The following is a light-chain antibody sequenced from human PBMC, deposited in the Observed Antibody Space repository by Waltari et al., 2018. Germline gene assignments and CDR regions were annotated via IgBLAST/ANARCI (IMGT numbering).Light chain of an antibody. V-gene: IGKV3-20*01. Sequence: IVLTQSPGTLSLSPGARATLSCRASQSVSRSLAWYQQKPGQAPKLLIYGASTRATGIPDRFTGSGSGTDVSLTISSLEPEDFAIYFCQHYVRLPATFGQGTKVEIK. CDR2: GAS. J-gene: IGKJ1*01. CDR1: QSVSRS. CDR3: QHYVRLPAT.